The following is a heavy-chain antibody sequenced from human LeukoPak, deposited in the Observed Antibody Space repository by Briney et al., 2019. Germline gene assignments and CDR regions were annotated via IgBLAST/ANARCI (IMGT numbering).Heavy chain of an antibody. CDR1: VGSISSNY. CDR3: GRGYGPNSSGWDS. CDR2: IYYSGST. V-gene: IGHV4-59*01. J-gene: IGHJ4*02. D-gene: IGHD6-19*01. Sequence: SETLSVTCTVSVGSISSNYWRWIRQPPGKGLEWIGYIYYSGSTNYNPSLKSRVTISVDTSKNQFSLKLTSVTAADTAVYYCGRGYGPNSSGWDSWGQGTLVTVSS.